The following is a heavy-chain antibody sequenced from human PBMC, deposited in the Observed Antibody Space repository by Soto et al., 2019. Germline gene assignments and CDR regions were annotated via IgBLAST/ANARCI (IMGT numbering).Heavy chain of an antibody. D-gene: IGHD3-10*01. CDR3: ARGTYGSGSYYREYYGMDV. Sequence: TLSRTCAVSGASISSGDYYWSWIRQPPGKGLEWIGYIYYSWSTYYNPSLKSRVTISVDTSKNRFSLKLSSVTAADTAVYYCARGTYGSGSYYREYYGMDVWGQGTTVTVYS. J-gene: IGHJ6*02. CDR2: IYYSWST. V-gene: IGHV4-30-4*01. CDR1: GASISSGDYY.